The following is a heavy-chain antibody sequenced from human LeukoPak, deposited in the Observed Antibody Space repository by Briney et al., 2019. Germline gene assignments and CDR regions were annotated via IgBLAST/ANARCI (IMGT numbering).Heavy chain of an antibody. D-gene: IGHD5-12*01. J-gene: IGHJ5*02. CDR3: SRDRLGGLDL. CDR1: GFTVSSNY. V-gene: IGHV3-53*01. CDR2: IYSGGST. Sequence: GGSLRLSCAASGFTVSSNYMSWVRQAPGKGLEWVSVIYSGGSTYYADSVKGRFTISRDNAKNSVYLQMNSLRPDDTVVYHCSRDRLGGLDLWGQGTLVTVSS.